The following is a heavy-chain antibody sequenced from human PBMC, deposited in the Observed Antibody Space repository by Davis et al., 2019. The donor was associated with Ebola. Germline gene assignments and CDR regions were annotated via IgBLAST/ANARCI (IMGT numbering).Heavy chain of an antibody. D-gene: IGHD4-17*01. J-gene: IGHJ6*02. CDR2: ISGSGTGT. V-gene: IGHV3-23*01. Sequence: LGGSLRLSCATSGFTFTSYSMTWVRQAPGKGLEWVSGISGSGTGTYYADSVKGRFTFSRDNSKNTLYLQMNSLRAEDTAVYYCAKGSLYGSRSITAGVDVWGQGTTVTVSS. CDR3: AKGSLYGSRSITAGVDV. CDR1: GFTFTSYS.